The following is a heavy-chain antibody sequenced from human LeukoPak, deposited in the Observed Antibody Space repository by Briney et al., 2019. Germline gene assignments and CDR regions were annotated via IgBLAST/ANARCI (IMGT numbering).Heavy chain of an antibody. CDR1: GASISSYY. CDR3: AIVVVPAAIGY. V-gene: IGHV4-59*12. CDR2: IYHSGST. D-gene: IGHD2-2*01. Sequence: SETLSLTCTVSGASISSYYWSWIRQPPGKGLEWIGYIYHSGSTYYNPSLKSRVTISVDRSKNQFSLKLSSVTAADTAVYYCAIVVVPAAIGYWGQGTLVTVSS. J-gene: IGHJ4*02.